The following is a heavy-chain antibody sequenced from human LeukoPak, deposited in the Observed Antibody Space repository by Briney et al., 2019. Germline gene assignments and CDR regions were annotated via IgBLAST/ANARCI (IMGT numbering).Heavy chain of an antibody. CDR2: INPNSGGT. J-gene: IGHJ4*02. Sequence: ASVKVSCKASGYTFPGHYMHWVRQAPGQGLEWMGWINPNSGGTNYAQKFQGRVTMTRDTSISTAYMELSRLRSDDTAVYYCAREHSSSSGKVFDYWGQGTLVTVSS. CDR1: GYTFPGHY. V-gene: IGHV1-2*02. D-gene: IGHD6-6*01. CDR3: AREHSSSSGKVFDY.